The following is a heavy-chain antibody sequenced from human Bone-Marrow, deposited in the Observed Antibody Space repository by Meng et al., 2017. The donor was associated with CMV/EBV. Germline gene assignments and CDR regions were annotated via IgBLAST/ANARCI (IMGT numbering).Heavy chain of an antibody. V-gene: IGHV1-2*02. J-gene: IGHJ4*02. CDR2: INPNNGDT. CDR3: AVNLYDTSSLRAFDS. D-gene: IGHD3-22*01. Sequence: ASVKVSCKASGYSFTDYYIHWVRQDPGQGLEWMGWINPNNGDTNYAQKFQGRVTMTRDTSTTTAYMDLSRLRSDDTAIYYCAVNLYDTSSLRAFDSWGQGTLVTVSS. CDR1: GYSFTDYY.